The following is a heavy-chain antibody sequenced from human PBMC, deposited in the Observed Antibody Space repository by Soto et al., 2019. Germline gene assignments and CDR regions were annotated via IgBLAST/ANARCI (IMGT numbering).Heavy chain of an antibody. CDR2: IYYSGST. D-gene: IGHD3-3*01. CDR3: ARATYYDFWSGYSGGMDV. V-gene: IGHV4-59*01. J-gene: IGHJ6*02. CDR1: GGSISSYY. Sequence: SETLSLTCTVAGGSISSYYWSWIRQPPGKGLEWIGYIYYSGSTNYNPSLKSRVTISVDTSKNQFSLKLSSVTAADTAVYYCARATYYDFWSGYSGGMDVWGQGTTVTVSS.